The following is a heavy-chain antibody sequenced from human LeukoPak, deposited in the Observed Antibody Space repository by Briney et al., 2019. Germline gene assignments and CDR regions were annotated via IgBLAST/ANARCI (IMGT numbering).Heavy chain of an antibody. CDR3: VRDVSGSYIN. V-gene: IGHV3-64*01. D-gene: IGHD1-26*01. CDR1: GFTFSSCA. Sequence: GGSLRLSCVASGFTFSSCAMHWVRQAPGKGLGYVSAITTDGGSTYYANSVKGRFAISRDNSKNTLYLQMGSLRAEDMAVYYCVRDVSGSYINWGQGTLVTVSS. J-gene: IGHJ4*02. CDR2: ITTDGGST.